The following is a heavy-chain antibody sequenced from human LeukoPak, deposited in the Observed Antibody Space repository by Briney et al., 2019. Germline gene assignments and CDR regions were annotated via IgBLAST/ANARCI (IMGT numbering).Heavy chain of an antibody. CDR1: GGTFSSYA. V-gene: IGHV1-18*01. D-gene: IGHD5-24*01. CDR3: AREMATIFDY. J-gene: IGHJ4*02. CDR2: ISAYNGNT. Sequence: GSVKVPCKASGGTFSSYAISWVRQAPGQGLEWMGWISAYNGNTNYAQKLQGRVTMTTDTSTSTAYMELRSLRSDDTAVYYCAREMATIFDYWGQGTLVTVSS.